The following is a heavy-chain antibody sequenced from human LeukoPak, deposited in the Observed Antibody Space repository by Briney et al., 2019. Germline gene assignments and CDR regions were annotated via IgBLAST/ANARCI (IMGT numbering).Heavy chain of an antibody. Sequence: GGSLRLSCVLSGLTASNNYMSWVRDALGKRLEWASVIYSDGTTRNAGSVKGRFTTSRDNSKNTMYLQMDSLRAEDTAVYYCARDKDAWGQGTLVTVSS. V-gene: IGHV3-66*01. CDR3: ARDKDA. CDR1: GLTASNNY. CDR2: IYSDGTT. J-gene: IGHJ5*02.